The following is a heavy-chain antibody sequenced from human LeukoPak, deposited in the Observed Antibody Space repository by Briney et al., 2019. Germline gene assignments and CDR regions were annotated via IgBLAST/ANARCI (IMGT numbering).Heavy chain of an antibody. J-gene: IGHJ6*02. Sequence: GTSVKVSCKASGFTFTSSAMQWVRQARGQRLEWIGWIVVGSGNTNYAQKFQERVTITRDMSTSTAYMELSSLRSEDTAVYYCAAESSPAPFYYYGMGVWGQGTTVTVSS. CDR1: GFTFTSSA. CDR2: IVVGSGNT. D-gene: IGHD6-6*01. V-gene: IGHV1-58*02. CDR3: AAESSPAPFYYYGMGV.